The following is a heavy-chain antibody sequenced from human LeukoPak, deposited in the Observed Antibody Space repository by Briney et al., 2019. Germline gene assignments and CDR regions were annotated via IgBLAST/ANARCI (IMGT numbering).Heavy chain of an antibody. J-gene: IGHJ3*02. V-gene: IGHV4-59*08. CDR3: ARHLAGLGAFDI. CDR1: GGSINSYY. CDR2: IYYSGST. D-gene: IGHD5-12*01. Sequence: SETLSLTCTVSGGSINSYYWSWILQPSGKGLEWIGYIYYSGSTNYNPSLKSRVTISVDTSKNQFSLKLSSVTAADTAVYYCARHLAGLGAFDIWGQGTMVTVSS.